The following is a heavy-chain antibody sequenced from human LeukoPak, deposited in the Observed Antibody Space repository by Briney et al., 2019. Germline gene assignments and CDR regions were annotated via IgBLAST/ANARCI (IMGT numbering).Heavy chain of an antibody. CDR3: TRSYGSRNNYYYYYYMDV. Sequence: GGSLRLSCTASGFTFGDYAMSWVRQAPGKGLEWVGFIRSKAYGGTTEYAASVKGRFTISRDDSKSIAYLQMNSLKTEDTAVYYCTRSYGSRNNYYYYYYMDVWGKGTTVTISS. CDR2: IRSKAYGGTT. D-gene: IGHD3-10*01. V-gene: IGHV3-49*04. CDR1: GFTFGDYA. J-gene: IGHJ6*03.